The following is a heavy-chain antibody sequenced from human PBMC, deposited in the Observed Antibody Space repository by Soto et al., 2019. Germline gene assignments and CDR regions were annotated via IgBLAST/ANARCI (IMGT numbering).Heavy chain of an antibody. J-gene: IGHJ6*02. CDR2: ISAYNGNT. Sequence: ASVKVSCKASGYTFTSYGISWVRQAPGQGLEGMGWISAYNGNTNYAQKLQGRVTLTTDTSTSTAYMELRSLRSDDTAVYYCARDRRFLEWLLAYYYGMDVWGQGTTVTVSS. CDR3: ARDRRFLEWLLAYYYGMDV. V-gene: IGHV1-18*01. CDR1: GYTFTSYG. D-gene: IGHD3-3*01.